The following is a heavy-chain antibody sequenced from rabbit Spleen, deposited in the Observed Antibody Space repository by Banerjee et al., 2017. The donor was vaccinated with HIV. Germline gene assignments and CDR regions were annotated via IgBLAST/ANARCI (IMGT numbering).Heavy chain of an antibody. D-gene: IGHD3-1*01. CDR3: ARDGTNGGTVYFDL. CDR2: INIGGSSA. CDR1: GLDFSSSYW. V-gene: IGHV1S45*01. Sequence: QEQLEESGGGLVKPEGSLTLTCMSSGLDFSSSYWICWVRQAPGKGLEWIGCINIGGSSAYYANWAKGRFTISKTSSTTVTLEMTSLTAADTATYFCARDGTNGGTVYFDLWGPGTLVTVS. J-gene: IGHJ4*01.